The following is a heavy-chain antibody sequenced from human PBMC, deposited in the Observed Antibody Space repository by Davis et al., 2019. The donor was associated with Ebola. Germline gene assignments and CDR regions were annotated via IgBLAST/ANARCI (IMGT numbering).Heavy chain of an antibody. CDR3: ARGVAAMVTGWYYYGMDV. CDR1: GFTFSSYA. D-gene: IGHD5-18*01. CDR2: ISYDGSNK. Sequence: GESLKISCAASGFTFSSYAMHWVRQAPGKGLERVAVISYDGSNKYYADSVKGRFTISRDNAKNSLYLQMNSLRAEDTAVYYCARGVAAMVTGWYYYGMDVWGQGTTVTVSS. J-gene: IGHJ6*02. V-gene: IGHV3-30-3*01.